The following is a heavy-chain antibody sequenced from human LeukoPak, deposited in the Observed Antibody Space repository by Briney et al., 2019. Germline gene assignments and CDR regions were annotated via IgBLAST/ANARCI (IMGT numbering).Heavy chain of an antibody. CDR2: ISTSNSYI. D-gene: IGHD4-11*01. J-gene: IGHJ4*02. CDR1: GFTFSDYH. Sequence: PGGSLRLSCVVSGFTFSDYHMNWVRQAPGKGLEWISSISTSNSYIYYADSLTGRFTISRDNAKNSLYLQMNSLRAEDTALYYCARMRSNSGLDYWGQGTLVTVSS. V-gene: IGHV3-21*04. CDR3: ARMRSNSGLDY.